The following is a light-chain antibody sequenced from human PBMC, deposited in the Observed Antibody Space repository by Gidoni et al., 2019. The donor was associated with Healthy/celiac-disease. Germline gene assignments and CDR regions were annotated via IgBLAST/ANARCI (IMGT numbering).Light chain of an antibody. V-gene: IGLV1-47*01. CDR2: RNN. Sequence: TISCSGSTSNIGSNYVYWYQQLPGTAPKLRIYRNNQRPSGVPDRFSGSKSGTSASLAISGLRSEDEADYYCAAWDDSLSGVVFGGGTKLTVL. CDR3: AAWDDSLSGVV. CDR1: TSNIGSNY. J-gene: IGLJ2*01.